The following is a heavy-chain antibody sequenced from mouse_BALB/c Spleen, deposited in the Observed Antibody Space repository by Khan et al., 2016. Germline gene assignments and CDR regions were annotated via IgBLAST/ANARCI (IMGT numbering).Heavy chain of an antibody. CDR2: VNPSSDYT. V-gene: IGHV1-4*01. D-gene: IGHD2-3*01. CDR1: GYTFTSYT. J-gene: IGHJ2*01. Sequence: QVRLQQSGAELARPGASVKMSCKASGYTFTSYTMFWVKQRPGQGLEWLGYVNPSSDYTDYNQKFKDKATLTADKSSSTAYMQLNSLTSEDSAVYYCAREGWLLGFFDYWGQGTTLTVSS. CDR3: AREGWLLGFFDY.